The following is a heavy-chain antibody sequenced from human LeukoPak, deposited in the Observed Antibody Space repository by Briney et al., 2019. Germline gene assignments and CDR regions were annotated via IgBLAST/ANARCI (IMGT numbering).Heavy chain of an antibody. CDR3: AKEDTVTRFSAFDI. CDR2: ISWNSGSI. Sequence: GGSLRLSCAASGFTFDDYAMHWVRQAPGKGLEWVSGISWNSGSIGYADSVKSRFTISRDNAKNSLYLQMNSLRAEDTALYYCAKEDTVTRFSAFDIWGQGTMVTVSS. D-gene: IGHD4-17*01. V-gene: IGHV3-9*01. CDR1: GFTFDDYA. J-gene: IGHJ3*02.